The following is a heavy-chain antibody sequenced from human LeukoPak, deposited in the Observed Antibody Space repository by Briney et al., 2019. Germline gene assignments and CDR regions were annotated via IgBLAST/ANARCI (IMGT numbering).Heavy chain of an antibody. J-gene: IGHJ4*02. CDR2: IKSKTDGGTT. D-gene: IGHD3-10*01. CDR3: TTGWDHYGSGSYYLGENFDY. V-gene: IGHV3-15*01. Sequence: GGSLRLSCAASGFTFSNAWMSWVRQAPGKGLEWVGRIKSKTDGGTTDYAAPVKGRFTISRDDSKNTLYLQMNSLKTEDTAVYYCTTGWDHYGSGSYYLGENFDYWGQGTLVTVSS. CDR1: GFTFSNAW.